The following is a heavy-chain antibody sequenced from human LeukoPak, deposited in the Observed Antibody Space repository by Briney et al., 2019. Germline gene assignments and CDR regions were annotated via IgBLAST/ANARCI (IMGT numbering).Heavy chain of an antibody. D-gene: IGHD6-19*01. Sequence: ASVKVSCKASGYTFTGYYMHWVRQAPGQGLEWMGWINPNSGGTNYAQKFQGRVTMTRDASISTAYMELSSLRSDDTAVYYCARDSSGADYWGQGTVVTVSS. CDR2: INPNSGGT. CDR1: GYTFTGYY. J-gene: IGHJ4*02. CDR3: ARDSSGADY. V-gene: IGHV1-2*02.